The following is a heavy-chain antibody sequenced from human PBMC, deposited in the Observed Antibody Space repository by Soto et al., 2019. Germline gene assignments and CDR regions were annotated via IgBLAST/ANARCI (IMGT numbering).Heavy chain of an antibody. D-gene: IGHD2-2*01. CDR1: GGSFSGYY. CDR2: INHSGST. V-gene: IGHV4-34*09. J-gene: IGHJ4*02. CDR3: ARSSTSANYFDY. Sequence: SETLSLTCAVYGGSFSGYYWNWIRQPPGKGLEWIGEINHSGSTNYNPSLKSRVTISVDTSKNQFSLKLSSVTAADTAVYYCARSSTSANYFDYWGQGTLVTVSS.